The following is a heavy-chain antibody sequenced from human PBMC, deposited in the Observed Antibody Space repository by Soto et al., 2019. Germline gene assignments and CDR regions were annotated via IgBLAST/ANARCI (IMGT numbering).Heavy chain of an antibody. V-gene: IGHV3-9*01. J-gene: IGHJ4*02. D-gene: IGHD6-13*01. CDR3: AKDIAAIAAAGTGTFYY. CDR1: GFTFDDYA. Sequence: DVQLVESGGGLVQPGRSLSLSCAASGFTFDDYAMHWVRQAPGKGLEWVSGISWNSGSIGYADSVKGRFTISRDNAKNSLYLQMNSLRAEDTALYYCAKDIAAIAAAGTGTFYYWGQGTLVTVSS. CDR2: ISWNSGSI.